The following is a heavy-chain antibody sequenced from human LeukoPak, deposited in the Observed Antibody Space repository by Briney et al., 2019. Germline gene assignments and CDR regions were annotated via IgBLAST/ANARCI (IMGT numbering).Heavy chain of an antibody. CDR1: GYTFTDYY. CDR2: LNPSTGST. V-gene: IGHV1-46*01. CDR3: ARDQGGGQWLDYDY. D-gene: IGHD6-19*01. J-gene: IGHJ4*02. Sequence: ASVTVSCKASGYTFTDYYIHWVRQAPGQGLEWMGVLNPSTGSTTYTQKFQGRVSMPRDTSTSTVYIELSSLRSDDTAVYYCARDQGGGQWLDYDYWGQGTLVTVSS.